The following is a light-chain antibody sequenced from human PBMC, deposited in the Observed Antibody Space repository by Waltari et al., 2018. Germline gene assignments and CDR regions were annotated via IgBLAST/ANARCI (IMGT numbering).Light chain of an antibody. V-gene: IGLV2-11*01. CDR2: VVS. J-gene: IGLJ2*01. CDR1: SGDVGDDNY. CDR3: CSRAGSSVV. Sequence: QSALTQPRSVSGSPGQSVTISCTGTSGDVGDDNYVSWYQDQPGKAPRLTIYVVSVRPSGVPDRFSASKSGNTASLTISGLQAEDEGSYHCCSRAGSSVVFGGGTKLTVL.